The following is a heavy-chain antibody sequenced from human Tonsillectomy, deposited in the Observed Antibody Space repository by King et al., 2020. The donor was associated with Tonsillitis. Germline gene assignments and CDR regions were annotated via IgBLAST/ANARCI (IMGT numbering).Heavy chain of an antibody. V-gene: IGHV5-10-1*03. D-gene: IGHD2-15*01. Sequence: VQLVESGAEVKKPGGSLRISCKGSGYSFTSYWISWVRQMPGKGLEWMGRIDPSDSYTNYSPSFQGHVTISADKSISTAYLQWSSLKASDTAMYYCARHVYCSGGSCYLPNYGMDVWGQGTTVTVSS. CDR3: ARHVYCSGGSCYLPNYGMDV. J-gene: IGHJ6*02. CDR2: IDPSDSYT. CDR1: GYSFTSYW.